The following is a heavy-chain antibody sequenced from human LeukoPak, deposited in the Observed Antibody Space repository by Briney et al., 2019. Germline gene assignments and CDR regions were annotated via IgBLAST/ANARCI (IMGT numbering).Heavy chain of an antibody. V-gene: IGHV3-23*01. CDR1: GFXFSSYA. Sequence: GGSLRLSCAASGFXFSSYAISWVRQAPGKGREWVSAIGASGGATYYADPVKGRFTISRDNSKDTLYLQMNSPRAEDTAVYYCAKVWAREWYNAFDIWGQGTMVTVSS. J-gene: IGHJ3*02. CDR3: AKVWAREWYNAFDI. CDR2: IGASGGAT. D-gene: IGHD3-3*01.